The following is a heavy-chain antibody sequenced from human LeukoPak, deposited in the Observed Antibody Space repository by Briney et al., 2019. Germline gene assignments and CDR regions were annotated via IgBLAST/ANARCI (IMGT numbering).Heavy chain of an antibody. CDR3: ASTPYYDILTCYYYSPDWFDP. CDR2: IYYSGST. V-gene: IGHV4-59*11. CDR1: GGSISSHS. D-gene: IGHD3-9*01. Sequence: PSETLSLTCTVSGGSISSHSWSWIRQPPGKGLEWFGYIYYSGSTNYNPSLKSRVTISVDTSKHQFSLELSSVTAADTAVYYCASTPYYDILTCYYYSPDWFDPWGQGTLVTVSS. J-gene: IGHJ5*02.